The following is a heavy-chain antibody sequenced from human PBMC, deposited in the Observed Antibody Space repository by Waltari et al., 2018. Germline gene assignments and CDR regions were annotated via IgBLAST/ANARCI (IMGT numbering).Heavy chain of an antibody. CDR3: ARSPTYYGSGTYYLRPQYYFDY. V-gene: IGHV4-31*03. CDR2: IYYSGST. Sequence: QVQLQESGPGLVKPSQTLSLTCTVSGGSISSGGYYWTWTRPPPGKGLEWIGYIYYSGSTSFNPSLKSRLTISLDTSNNQFSLRLTSVTAADTAVYYCARSPTYYGSGTYYLRPQYYFDYWGQGTLVTVSS. J-gene: IGHJ4*02. D-gene: IGHD3-10*01. CDR1: GGSISSGGYY.